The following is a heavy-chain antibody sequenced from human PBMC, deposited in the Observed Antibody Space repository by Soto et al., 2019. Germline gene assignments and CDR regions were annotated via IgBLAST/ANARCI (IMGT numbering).Heavy chain of an antibody. CDR3: ATGFDCSSTSCSHEPYDYYYYGMDV. J-gene: IGHJ6*02. V-gene: IGHV1-18*04. CDR1: GYTFTSYG. D-gene: IGHD2-2*01. Sequence: QVQLVQSGAEVKKPGASVKVSCKASGYTFTSYGISWVRQAPGQGLEWMGWISAYNGNTNYGQKLQGRVTMTTDTSTSTAYMELSSLRSDDTAAYYCATGFDCSSTSCSHEPYDYYYYGMDVWGHGTTVTVSS. CDR2: ISAYNGNT.